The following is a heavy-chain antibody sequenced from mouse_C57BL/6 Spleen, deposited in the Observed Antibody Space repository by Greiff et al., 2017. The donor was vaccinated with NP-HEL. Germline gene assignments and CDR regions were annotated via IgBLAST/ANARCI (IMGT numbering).Heavy chain of an antibody. CDR2: ISGGGGNT. Sequence: EVHLVESGGGLVKPGGSLKLSCAASGFTFSSYTMSWVRQTPEKRLEWVATISGGGGNTYYPDSVKGRFTISRDNAKNTLYLQMSSLRSEDTALYYCARQGLRRAMDYWGQGTSVTVSS. D-gene: IGHD2-2*01. V-gene: IGHV5-9*01. CDR3: ARQGLRRAMDY. J-gene: IGHJ4*01. CDR1: GFTFSSYT.